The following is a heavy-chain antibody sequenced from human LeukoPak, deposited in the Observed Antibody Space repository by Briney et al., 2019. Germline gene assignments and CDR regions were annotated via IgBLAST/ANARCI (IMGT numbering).Heavy chain of an antibody. CDR1: GYTFTSYG. J-gene: IGHJ6*02. D-gene: IGHD5-12*01. CDR2: INTNTGNP. V-gene: IGHV7-4-1*02. CDR3: ARETYSDNEAYGMDV. Sequence: ASVKVSCKASGYTFTSYGISWVRQAPGQGLEWMGWINTNTGNPTYAQGSTGRFVFSLDTSVSTAYLQISSLKAEDTAVYYCARETYSDNEAYGMDVWGQGTTVTVSS.